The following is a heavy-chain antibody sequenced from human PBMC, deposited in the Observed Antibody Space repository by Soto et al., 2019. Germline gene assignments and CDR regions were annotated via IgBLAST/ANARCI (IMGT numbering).Heavy chain of an antibody. Sequence: SVTLSLTCTVSCGSSVGGGFYWSCIRQHPGKGLEWIGYIYYSGSTYYNPSLKSRVTISVDTSKNQFSLKLSSVTAADTAVYYCARLYPPSLEEYLTYYYVGGIDPWGQGTLVTVPS. D-gene: IGHD3-10*02. CDR3: ARLYPPSLEEYLTYYYVGGIDP. J-gene: IGHJ5*02. V-gene: IGHV4-31*03. CDR1: CGSSVGGGFY. CDR2: IYYSGST.